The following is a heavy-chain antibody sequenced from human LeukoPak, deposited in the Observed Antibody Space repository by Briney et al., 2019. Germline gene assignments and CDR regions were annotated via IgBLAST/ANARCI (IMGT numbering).Heavy chain of an antibody. D-gene: IGHD3-10*01. J-gene: IGHJ4*02. CDR1: GFTFSSYA. CDR2: ISGSGGST. Sequence: PGGSLRLSCAASGFTFSSYAMSWVRQAPGKGLEWVSAISGSGGSTYYADSVKGRFTISRDNSKNTLYLQMNSLRAEDTAVYYCAKASTMVRGVIITCGYFDYWGQGTLVTVSS. V-gene: IGHV3-23*01. CDR3: AKASTMVRGVIITCGYFDY.